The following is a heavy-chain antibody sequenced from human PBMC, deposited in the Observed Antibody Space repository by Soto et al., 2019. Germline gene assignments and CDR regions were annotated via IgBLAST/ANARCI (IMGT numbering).Heavy chain of an antibody. J-gene: IGHJ6*02. CDR1: GFTFNNYA. Sequence: GGSLRLSCGASGFTFNNYAMSWVRQAPGKGLEWVSTINRSGVTTYYADSVKGRFTISRDNLKNTLYLQMNSLRAEDTAVYYCAKAVIYFGYYGMDVCGQGTTVTVSS. V-gene: IGHV3-23*01. D-gene: IGHD2-21*01. CDR2: INRSGVTT. CDR3: AKAVIYFGYYGMDV.